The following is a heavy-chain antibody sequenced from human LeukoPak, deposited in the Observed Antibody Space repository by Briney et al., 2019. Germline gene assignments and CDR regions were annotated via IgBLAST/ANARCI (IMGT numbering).Heavy chain of an antibody. J-gene: IGHJ5*02. CDR2: ISSSSSTI. Sequence: PGGSLRLSCAASGFTFSSYSMNWVRQAPGKGLEWVSYISSSSSTIYYADSVKGRFTISRDNAKNSLYLQMNSLRDEDTAVYYCARDRDCSGGSCYGIDPWGQGTLVTVSS. V-gene: IGHV3-48*02. CDR3: ARDRDCSGGSCYGIDP. CDR1: GFTFSSYS. D-gene: IGHD2-15*01.